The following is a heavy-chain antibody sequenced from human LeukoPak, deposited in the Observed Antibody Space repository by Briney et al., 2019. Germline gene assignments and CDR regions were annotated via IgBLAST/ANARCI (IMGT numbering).Heavy chain of an antibody. CDR2: ISGGGGTT. CDR3: AKDFSIVATITFDY. D-gene: IGHD5-12*01. J-gene: IGHJ4*02. CDR1: GFTFSSYA. Sequence: GGSLRLSCTASGFTFSSYAMTWVRQAPGKGLDRVSGISGGGGTTYYADSVKSRFTISRDNSKNTLYLQVYGLGAEDTAVYYCAKDFSIVATITFDYWGQGTLVTVSS. V-gene: IGHV3-23*01.